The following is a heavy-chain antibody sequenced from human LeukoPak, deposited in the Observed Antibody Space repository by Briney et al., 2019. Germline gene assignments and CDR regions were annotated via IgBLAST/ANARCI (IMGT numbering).Heavy chain of an antibody. CDR2: IKQDGSEK. Sequence: GGSLRLSCVGSGFTFSRYWLNWVRQAPGKGLEWVAKIKQDGSEKYYVDSVKGRFTISRDNAKNSLYLQMNSLRAEDTAVYYCARRPSYSGSYSAFDIWGQGTLVTVSS. V-gene: IGHV3-7*01. J-gene: IGHJ3*02. D-gene: IGHD1-26*01. CDR3: ARRPSYSGSYSAFDI. CDR1: GFTFSRYW.